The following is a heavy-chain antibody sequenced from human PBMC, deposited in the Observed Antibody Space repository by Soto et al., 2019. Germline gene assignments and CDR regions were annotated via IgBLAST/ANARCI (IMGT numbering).Heavy chain of an antibody. CDR3: ARLYPGSGWPYHYYGMDV. V-gene: IGHV3-7*01. CDR1: GFTFSTYR. J-gene: IGHJ6*02. D-gene: IGHD6-19*01. CDR2: IKQDGGDT. Sequence: GGSLRLSCAASGFTFSTYRMSWVRQAPGKGLEWVAKIKQDGGDTYYVDSVKGRFTISRDNDENSVYLQMNSLRAEDTAVYYCARLYPGSGWPYHYYGMDVWGQGTTVTVSS.